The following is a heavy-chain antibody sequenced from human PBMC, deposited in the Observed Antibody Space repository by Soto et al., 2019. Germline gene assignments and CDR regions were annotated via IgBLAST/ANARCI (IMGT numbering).Heavy chain of an antibody. V-gene: IGHV3-9*01. CDR3: AKDIERWELPVFDY. CDR1: GFTFDDYA. J-gene: IGHJ4*02. Sequence: QPGGSLRLSCAASGFTFDDYAMHWVRQAPGKGLEWVSGISWNSGSIGYADSVKGRFTISRDNAKNSLYLQMNSLRAEDTALYYCAKDIERWELPVFDYWGQGTLVTVSS. CDR2: ISWNSGSI. D-gene: IGHD1-26*01.